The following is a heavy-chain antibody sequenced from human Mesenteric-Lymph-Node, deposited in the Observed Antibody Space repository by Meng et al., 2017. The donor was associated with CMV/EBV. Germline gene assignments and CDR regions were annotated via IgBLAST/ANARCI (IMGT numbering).Heavy chain of an antibody. CDR2: IYYSGST. J-gene: IGHJ5*02. CDR1: GGSITSSSYY. D-gene: IGHD2-2*01. Sequence: GSLRLSCTVSGGSITSSSYYWVWIRPPPGKGLEWIVYIYYSGSTNYNPSLKSRVTISVDTSKNQFSLKLSSVTAADTAVYYCARWFDCSSTSCYRWFDPWGQGTLVTVSS. V-gene: IGHV4-61*05. CDR3: ARWFDCSSTSCYRWFDP.